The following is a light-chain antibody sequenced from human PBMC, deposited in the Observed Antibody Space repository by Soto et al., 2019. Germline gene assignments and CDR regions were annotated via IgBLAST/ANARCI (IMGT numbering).Light chain of an antibody. V-gene: IGKV1-6*01. CDR2: AAS. CDR1: QGIRND. CDR3: LQDYNYPHT. J-gene: IGKJ2*01. Sequence: AIQMTQSPSSLSASVGDRVTITCRASQGIRNDLGWYQQKPGKAPKLLIYAASSLQSGVPSRFSGSGSGTDFTLTIISPEPEDFATCYCLQDYNYPHTFGQGTKLEIK.